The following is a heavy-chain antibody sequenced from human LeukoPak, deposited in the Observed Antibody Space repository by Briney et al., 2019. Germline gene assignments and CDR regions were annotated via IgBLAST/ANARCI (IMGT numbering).Heavy chain of an antibody. CDR3: AKDTDGYNSDLDY. J-gene: IGHJ4*02. D-gene: IGHD5-24*01. CDR2: ISWNSGSI. V-gene: IGHV3-9*01. Sequence: AGGSLRLSCAASGFTFDDYAMHWVRQAPGKGLEWVSGISWNSGSIDYADSVKGRFTISRDNAKNSLYLQMNSLRAEDTALYYCAKDTDGYNSDLDYWGQGTLVTVSS. CDR1: GFTFDDYA.